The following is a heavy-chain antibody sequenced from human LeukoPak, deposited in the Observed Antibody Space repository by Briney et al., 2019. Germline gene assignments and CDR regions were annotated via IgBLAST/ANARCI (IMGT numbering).Heavy chain of an antibody. Sequence: PGGSLRLSCAASGFTVSSNYMSWVRQAPGKGLEWVSVIYSGGSTYYADSVKGRFTISRDNAKNSLYLQMNSLRAEDTAVYYCARVSSPYYDFWSGYSYYFDYWGQGTLVTVSS. CDR3: ARVSSPYYDFWSGYSYYFDY. V-gene: IGHV3-53*01. D-gene: IGHD3-3*01. CDR2: IYSGGST. CDR1: GFTVSSNY. J-gene: IGHJ4*02.